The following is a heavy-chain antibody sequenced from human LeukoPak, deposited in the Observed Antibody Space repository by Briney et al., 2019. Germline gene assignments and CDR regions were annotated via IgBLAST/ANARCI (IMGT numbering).Heavy chain of an antibody. J-gene: IGHJ4*02. D-gene: IGHD3-3*01. CDR3: ARDRNTDFWSGYYTNYFDY. CDR2: IKQDGSEK. Sequence: GGSLRLSCAASEFTFSTYWMSWVRQAPGKGLEWVADIKQDGSEKYYVDSVEGRFTISRDNAKNSLYLQMNSLRAEDTAVYYCARDRNTDFWSGYYTNYFDYWGQGTLATVSS. V-gene: IGHV3-7*01. CDR1: EFTFSTYW.